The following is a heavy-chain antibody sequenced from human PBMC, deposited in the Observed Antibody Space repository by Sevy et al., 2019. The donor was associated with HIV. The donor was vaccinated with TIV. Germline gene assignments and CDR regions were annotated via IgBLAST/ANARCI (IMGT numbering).Heavy chain of an antibody. V-gene: IGHV1-18*01. CDR2: ISTYNDDT. CDR1: GYTFTSHG. J-gene: IGHJ4*02. D-gene: IGHD3-10*01. Sequence: ASVKVSCKASGYTFTSHGISWVRQAPGQGLEWVGWISTYNDDTKYAQKVQGRVTMTTDTSTTTVFMELRSLRSDDTAIYYCARDLPPLDYYGSGSDYTSDYWGQGTLVTVSS. CDR3: ARDLPPLDYYGSGSDYTSDY.